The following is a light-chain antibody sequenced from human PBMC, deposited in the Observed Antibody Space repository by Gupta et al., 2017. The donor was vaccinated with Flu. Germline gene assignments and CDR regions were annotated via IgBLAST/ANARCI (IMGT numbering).Light chain of an antibody. Sequence: SYELTQPPSMSVSPGQTARITCSGDALPKKYAYWYQQKSGQAPALVIYEDNKRPSRISERFSGSSSGTVATLTISGAQVEDEADYYCYSTDTSDIPRFGGGTKLTVL. CDR3: YSTDTSDIPR. CDR1: ALPKKY. V-gene: IGLV3-10*01. CDR2: EDN. J-gene: IGLJ2*01.